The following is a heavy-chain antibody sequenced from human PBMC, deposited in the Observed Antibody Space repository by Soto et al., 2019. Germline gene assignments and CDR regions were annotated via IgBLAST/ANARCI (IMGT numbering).Heavy chain of an antibody. CDR3: SSVGYCSGGSCYGVNNYYYMDV. V-gene: IGHV1-69*02. Sequence: QVQLVQSGAEVKKPGSSVKVSCKASGGTFSSYTISWVRQAPGQGLEWMGRIIPILGIANYAQKFQGRVTITADKSTGTASMELSSLRSEDTAVYYCSSVGYCSGGSCYGVNNYYYMDVWGKGTTVTVSS. CDR1: GGTFSSYT. D-gene: IGHD2-15*01. J-gene: IGHJ6*03. CDR2: IIPILGIA.